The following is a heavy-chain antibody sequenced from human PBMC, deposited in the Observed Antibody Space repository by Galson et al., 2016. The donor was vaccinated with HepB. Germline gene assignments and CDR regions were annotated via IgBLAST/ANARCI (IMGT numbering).Heavy chain of an antibody. Sequence: SETLSLTCTVSDYSISSGYFWGWIRQPPGKGLESIGSMFYSGATYLNPSLKSRVTISVDTSKNQFSLKLRSVTAADTAVYFCARLTLNKHSNNWFDPWGQGTLVTVSS. V-gene: IGHV4-38-2*02. CDR2: MFYSGAT. D-gene: IGHD4-11*01. J-gene: IGHJ5*02. CDR3: ARLTLNKHSNNWFDP. CDR1: DYSISSGYF.